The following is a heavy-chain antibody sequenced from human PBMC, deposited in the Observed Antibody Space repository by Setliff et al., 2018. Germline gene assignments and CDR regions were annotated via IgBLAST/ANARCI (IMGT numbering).Heavy chain of an antibody. Sequence: GASVKVSCKASGYTLTNYYMHWVRQAPGQGLEWMGIINPRGGLTRYAQKFQGRVTMTRDTSTSTVYMEVSSLRSEDTAVYYCARDRYYNSWSGTSITAPHDALDIWGQGTMVTVSS. V-gene: IGHV1-46*03. D-gene: IGHD3-3*01. CDR3: ARDRYYNSWSGTSITAPHDALDI. CDR1: GYTLTNYY. J-gene: IGHJ3*02. CDR2: INPRGGLT.